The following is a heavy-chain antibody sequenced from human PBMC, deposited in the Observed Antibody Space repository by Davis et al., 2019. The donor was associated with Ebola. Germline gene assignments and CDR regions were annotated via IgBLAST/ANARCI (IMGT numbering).Heavy chain of an antibody. J-gene: IGHJ4*02. D-gene: IGHD5-18*01. CDR3: VRGRGYSYGYADY. V-gene: IGHV3-49*04. CDR1: GFTFSSYW. Sequence: GESLKISCAASGFTFSSYWMSWVRQAPGKGLEWVGFIRSKALGGTTEYAASVKGRFTISRDDSKSIAYLQMNSLKTEDTAVYYCVRGRGYSYGYADYWGQGNLVTVSS. CDR2: IRSKALGGTT.